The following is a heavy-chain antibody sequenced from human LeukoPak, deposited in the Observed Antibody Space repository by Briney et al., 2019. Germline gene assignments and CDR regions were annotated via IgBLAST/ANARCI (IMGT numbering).Heavy chain of an antibody. J-gene: IGHJ3*02. CDR2: ISYDGSNK. CDR1: GFTFSSYA. V-gene: IGHV3-30*07. Sequence: PGRSLRLSCAASGFTFSSYAMHWVRQAPGKGLEWVAVISYDGSNKYYADSVKGRFTISRDNAKNSLYRQMNSLRAEDTAVYYCARAWGVRGVNGAFDIWGQGTMVTVSS. CDR3: ARAWGVRGVNGAFDI. D-gene: IGHD3-10*01.